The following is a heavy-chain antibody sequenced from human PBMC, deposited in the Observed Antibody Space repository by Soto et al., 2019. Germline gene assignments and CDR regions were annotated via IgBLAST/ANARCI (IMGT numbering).Heavy chain of an antibody. Sequence: PGGSLRLSCAASGFLFSSYWMHWVRQAPGKGLEWVSAISGSGGSTYYADSVKGRFTISRDNSKNTLYLQMNSLRSEDTAMYYCARDRSHSSAYWWLDYWGQGTQVTVSS. J-gene: IGHJ4*02. D-gene: IGHD3-22*01. CDR1: GFLFSSYW. CDR2: ISGSGGST. V-gene: IGHV3-23*01. CDR3: ARDRSHSSAYWWLDY.